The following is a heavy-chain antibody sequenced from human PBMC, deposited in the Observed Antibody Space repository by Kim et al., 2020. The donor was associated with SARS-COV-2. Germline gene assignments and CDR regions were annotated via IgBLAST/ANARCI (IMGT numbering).Heavy chain of an antibody. CDR3: ARDYQQQLVGLDY. Sequence: GGSLRLSCAASGFTFSSYWMSWVRQAPGKGLEWVANIKQDGSEKYYVDSVKGRFTISRDNAKNSLYLQMNSLRAEDTAVYYCARDYQQQLVGLDYWGQGTLVTVSS. CDR1: GFTFSSYW. CDR2: IKQDGSEK. J-gene: IGHJ4*02. D-gene: IGHD6-13*01. V-gene: IGHV3-7*01.